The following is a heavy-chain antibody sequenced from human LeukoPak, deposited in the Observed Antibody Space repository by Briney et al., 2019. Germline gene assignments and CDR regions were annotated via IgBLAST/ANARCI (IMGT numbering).Heavy chain of an antibody. CDR1: GGSFSSSNYY. CDR2: VSYSGST. CDR3: ARGKSSYNLDAFDI. J-gene: IGHJ3*02. D-gene: IGHD3-10*01. Sequence: SETLSLTCTASGGSFSSSNYYWGWIRQPPGEGLEWIGSVSYSGSTNYSPSLKSRVTISVDTSKNQFSLNLSSVTAADTAVYYCARGKSSYNLDAFDIWGQGTMVTVSS. V-gene: IGHV4-39*07.